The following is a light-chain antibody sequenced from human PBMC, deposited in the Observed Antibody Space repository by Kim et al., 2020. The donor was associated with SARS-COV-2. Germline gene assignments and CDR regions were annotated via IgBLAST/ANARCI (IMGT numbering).Light chain of an antibody. CDR3: LQDYNYPRT. V-gene: IGKV1-6*01. Sequence: AIQMTQSPSSLSASVGDRVTITCRASQGIRNDLAWYQQKPGKAPQLLISLTSSLQSGVPSRFSGSGSGTDFTLTITSLQPEDFATYYCLQDYNYPRTFGQGTKVDIK. J-gene: IGKJ1*01. CDR2: LTS. CDR1: QGIRND.